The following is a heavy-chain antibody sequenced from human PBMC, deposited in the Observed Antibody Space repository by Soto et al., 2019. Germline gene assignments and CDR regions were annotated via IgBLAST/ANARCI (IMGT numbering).Heavy chain of an antibody. J-gene: IGHJ5*02. CDR2: IIPIFGTA. CDR3: ARVARIAAAGPDLNWFAP. D-gene: IGHD6-13*01. V-gene: IGHV1-69*06. Sequence: SVKVSCKASGGTFSSYVISWVRQAPGQGLEWMGGIIPIFGTANYAQKFQGRVTITADKSTSTAYMELSSLISEDTAVYYCARVARIAAAGPDLNWFAPWGQGTLVTVSS. CDR1: GGTFSSYV.